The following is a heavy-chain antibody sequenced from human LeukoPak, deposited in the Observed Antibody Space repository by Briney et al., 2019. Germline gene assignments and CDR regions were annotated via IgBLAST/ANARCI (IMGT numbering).Heavy chain of an antibody. CDR1: GFTLSIYN. J-gene: IGHJ4*02. CDR2: ITSDRRTI. Sequence: GSLRLSCSASGFTLSIYNMNWVRQAPGEGLEWVSYITSDRRTISYADPVKGRFTISRDNDKRLLYLQMDSLRAGDTAIYYCARSTSGTFDYWGQGMLVTVSS. D-gene: IGHD6-13*01. CDR3: ARSTSGTFDY. V-gene: IGHV3-48*01.